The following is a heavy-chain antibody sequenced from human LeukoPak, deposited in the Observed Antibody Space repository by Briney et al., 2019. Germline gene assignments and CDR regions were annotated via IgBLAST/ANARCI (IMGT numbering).Heavy chain of an antibody. CDR2: IYHSGRT. Sequence: ASETLSLTCAVSGGSISSSNWWSWIRQPPGKGLEWIGEIYHSGRTYYNPSLKSRVTMSVDTSKNQFSLKLNSVTAADTAVYYCARILYSSNIDYWGQGTLVTVSS. J-gene: IGHJ4*02. CDR1: GGSISSSNW. CDR3: ARILYSSNIDY. V-gene: IGHV4-4*02. D-gene: IGHD6-19*01.